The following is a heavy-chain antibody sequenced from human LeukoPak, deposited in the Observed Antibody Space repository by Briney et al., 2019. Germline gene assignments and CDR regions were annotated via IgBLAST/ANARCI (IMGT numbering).Heavy chain of an antibody. V-gene: IGHV3-64*02. CDR2: ISSNGGST. CDR3: ARLSYGDYALDY. D-gene: IGHD4-17*01. CDR1: GFTFSSYA. Sequence: GGSLRLSCAASGFTFSSYAMHWVRQAPGKGLEYVSAISSNGGSTYCADSVKGRFTISRDNSKNTLYLQMGSLRAEDMAVYYCARLSYGDYALDYWGQGTLVTVSS. J-gene: IGHJ4*02.